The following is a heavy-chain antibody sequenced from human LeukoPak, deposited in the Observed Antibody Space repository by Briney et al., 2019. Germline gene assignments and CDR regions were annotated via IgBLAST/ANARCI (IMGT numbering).Heavy chain of an antibody. J-gene: IGHJ4*02. CDR3: ARVAAAGTNYFDY. V-gene: IGHV1-2*06. Sequence: ASVKVSCKGSGYTFTDYYIHWVRQAPGQGLEWMGRINPNSGGTNYAQKFQGRVTMTRDTSISTAYMELSRLRSDDTAVYYCARVAAAGTNYFDYWGQGTLVTVSS. D-gene: IGHD6-13*01. CDR1: GYTFTDYY. CDR2: INPNSGGT.